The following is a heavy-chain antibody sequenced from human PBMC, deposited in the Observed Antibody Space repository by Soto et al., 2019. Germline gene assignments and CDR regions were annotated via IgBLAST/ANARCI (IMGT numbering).Heavy chain of an antibody. D-gene: IGHD4-4*01. CDR3: ARIRRLQSDYYYGMDV. Sequence: GESLKISCNGSGYSFTSYWISWVRQMPGKGLEWMGRIDPSDSYTNYSPSFQGHVTISADKSISTAYLQWSSLKASDTAMYYCARIRRLQSDYYYGMDVWGQGTTVTGSS. V-gene: IGHV5-10-1*01. J-gene: IGHJ6*02. CDR2: IDPSDSYT. CDR1: GYSFTSYW.